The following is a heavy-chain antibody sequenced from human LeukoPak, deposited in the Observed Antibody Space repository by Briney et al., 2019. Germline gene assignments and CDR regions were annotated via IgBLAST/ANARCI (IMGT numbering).Heavy chain of an antibody. V-gene: IGHV3-30*02. D-gene: IGHD5-18*01. Sequence: PGGSLRLSCAASGFTFSSYGLQWVRQAPGKGLEWVAFIRHDGSNKYYADSLKGRFTISRDNSKNTLYLQMNSLRAEDTAVYYCAKDPNRGGLSNYGYEWSYWGQGTLVTVSS. J-gene: IGHJ4*02. CDR2: IRHDGSNK. CDR3: AKDPNRGGLSNYGYEWSY. CDR1: GFTFSSYG.